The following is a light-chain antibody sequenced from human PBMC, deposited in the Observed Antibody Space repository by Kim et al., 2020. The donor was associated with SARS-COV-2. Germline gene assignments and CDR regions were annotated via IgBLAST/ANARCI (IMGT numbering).Light chain of an antibody. CDR1: NNDVGLYDL. V-gene: IGLV2-23*02. Sequence: QSALTQPASVSGSPGQSITISCTGTNNDVGLYDLVSWYQQHPGKAPKLIIYEVSKRPSGVSDRFSGSKSDNTASLTISGLQAEDEAEYHCCSYAQSTTANWVFGGGTQLTVL. J-gene: IGLJ3*02. CDR3: CSYAQSTTANWV. CDR2: EVS.